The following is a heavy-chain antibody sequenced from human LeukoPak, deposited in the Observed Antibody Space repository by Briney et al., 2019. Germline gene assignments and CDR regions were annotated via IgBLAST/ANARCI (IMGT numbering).Heavy chain of an antibody. CDR3: ASGYYYDSSGYYGSLDY. CDR2: IIPIFGTA. D-gene: IGHD3-22*01. J-gene: IGHJ4*02. V-gene: IGHV1-69*13. Sequence: SVKVSCKASGYTFISYDINWVRQAPGQGLEWMGGIIPIFGTANYAQKFQGRVTITADESTSTAYMELSSLRSEDTAVYYCASGYYYDSSGYYGSLDYWGQGTLVTVSS. CDR1: GYTFISYD.